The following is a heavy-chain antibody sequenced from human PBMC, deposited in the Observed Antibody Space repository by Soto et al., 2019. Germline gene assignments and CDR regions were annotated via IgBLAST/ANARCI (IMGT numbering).Heavy chain of an antibody. V-gene: IGHV5-10-1*01. J-gene: IGHJ6*02. D-gene: IGHD6-6*01. CDR1: GYSFSSYW. Sequence: GESLKISCKGFGYSFSSYWISWVRQMPGKGLEWMGRIDPSDAYTNYSPSFQGHVTISTDKSISTAYLQWSSLRASDTAMYYCARGSSPHYGMDVWGQGTTVTVSS. CDR3: ARGSSPHYGMDV. CDR2: IDPSDAYT.